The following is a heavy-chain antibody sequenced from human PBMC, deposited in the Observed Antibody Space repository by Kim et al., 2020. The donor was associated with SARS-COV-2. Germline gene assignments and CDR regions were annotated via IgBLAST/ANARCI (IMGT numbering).Heavy chain of an antibody. V-gene: IGHV4-4*07. CDR1: GGSISSYY. Sequence: SETLSLTCTVSGGSISSYYWSWIRQPAGKGLEWIGRIYTSGSTNYNPSLKSRVTMSVDTSKNQFSLQLSSVTAADTAVCYCAREGAPFVVVISHPLYVMDVWRQGTTVTVSS. J-gene: IGHJ6*02. CDR3: AREGAPFVVVISHPLYVMDV. D-gene: IGHD3-3*01. CDR2: IYTSGST.